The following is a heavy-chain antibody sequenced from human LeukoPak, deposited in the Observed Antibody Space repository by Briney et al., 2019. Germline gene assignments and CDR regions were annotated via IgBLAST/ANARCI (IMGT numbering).Heavy chain of an antibody. CDR3: AREACSSSSCYFHFDY. J-gene: IGHJ4*02. CDR2: ISSSSSYI. CDR1: GFTFSSYS. V-gene: IGHV3-21*01. Sequence: GGSLRLSCAASGFTFSSYSMNWVRQAPGKGLEWVSSISSSSSYIYYADSVKGRFTIPRDNAKNSLYLQMNSLRAEDTAVYYCAREACSSSSCYFHFDYWGQGTLVTVSS. D-gene: IGHD2-2*01.